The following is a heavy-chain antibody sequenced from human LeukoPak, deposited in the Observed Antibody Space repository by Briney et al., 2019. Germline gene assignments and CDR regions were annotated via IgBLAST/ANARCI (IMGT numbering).Heavy chain of an antibody. D-gene: IGHD5-18*01. V-gene: IGHV3-74*01. CDR3: ARGGYHHGFDI. J-gene: IGHJ3*02. Sequence: PGGSLRLSCAASGFTFRNYWIHWVRQAPGKGLVWISRIYNDGSDRIYADSVKGRSTISRDNAKNTLYLQMNSLRAEDTAVYYCARGGYHHGFDIWGQGTMVTVSS. CDR2: IYNDGSDR. CDR1: GFTFRNYW.